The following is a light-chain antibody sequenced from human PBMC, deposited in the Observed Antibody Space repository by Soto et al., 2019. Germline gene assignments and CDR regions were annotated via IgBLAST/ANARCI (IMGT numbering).Light chain of an antibody. V-gene: IGKV3-20*01. CDR2: GAS. CDR1: QSVSSSY. Sequence: EIVLTQSPGTLSLSPGERATLSCRASQSVSSSYLAWYQQKPGQAPRLLMYGASNRATGIPDRFSGSGSGTDFTLTISRLEPEDFAVYYCQQYASSLRTFGQGTKVEIK. CDR3: QQYASSLRT. J-gene: IGKJ1*01.